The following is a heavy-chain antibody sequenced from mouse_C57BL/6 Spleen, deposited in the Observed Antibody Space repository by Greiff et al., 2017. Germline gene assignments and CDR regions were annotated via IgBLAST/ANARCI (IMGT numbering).Heavy chain of an antibody. CDR1: GFTFSSYG. J-gene: IGHJ1*03. V-gene: IGHV5-6*01. D-gene: IGHD2-5*01. CDR2: ISSGGSYT. CDR3: ARQETYSNYGYFDV. Sequence: EVQLVESGGDLVKPGGSLKLSCAASGFTFSSYGMSWVRQTPDKRLEWVATISSGGSYTYYPDSVKGRFTISRDNAKNTLYLQMSSLKSEDTAMYYCARQETYSNYGYFDVWGTGTTVTVSS.